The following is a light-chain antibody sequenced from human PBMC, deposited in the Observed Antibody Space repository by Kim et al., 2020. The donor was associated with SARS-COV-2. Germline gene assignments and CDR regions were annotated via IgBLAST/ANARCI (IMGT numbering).Light chain of an antibody. V-gene: IGLV2-11*01. J-gene: IGLJ3*02. CDR3: CSYAGSYTRV. CDR1: SSDVGGYNY. Sequence: QSALTQPRSVSGSPGQSVTISCTGTSSDVGGYNYVSWYQQHPGKAPKFMIYDVSKRPSGVPDRFSGSKSGNTASLTISVLQAEDEADYYCCSYAGSYTRVFGGGTQLTVL. CDR2: DVS.